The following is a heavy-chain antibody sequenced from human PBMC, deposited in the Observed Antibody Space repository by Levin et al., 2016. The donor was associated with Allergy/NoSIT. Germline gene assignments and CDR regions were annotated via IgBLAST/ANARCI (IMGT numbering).Heavy chain of an antibody. CDR2: INPSGGST. V-gene: IGHV1-46*01. D-gene: IGHD3-3*02. J-gene: IGHJ1*01. CDR3: ARGVSRAGEYFQH. Sequence: WVRQAPGQGLEWMGIINPSGGSTSYAQKFQGRVTMTRDTSTSTVYMELSSLRSEDTAVYYCARGVSRAGEYFQHWGQGTLVTVSS.